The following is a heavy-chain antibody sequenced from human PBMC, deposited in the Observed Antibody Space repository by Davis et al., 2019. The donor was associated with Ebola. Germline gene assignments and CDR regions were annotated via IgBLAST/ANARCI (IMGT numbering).Heavy chain of an antibody. CDR3: ARGQYVVGYFDY. Sequence: MPSETLSLTCTVSGGSISSYYWSWIRQPPGKRLEWIGYIYYSGSTNYNPSLKSRVTISVDTSKNQFSLKLSSVTAADTAVYYCARGQYVVGYFDYWGQGTLVTVSS. D-gene: IGHD1-26*01. CDR1: GGSISSYY. J-gene: IGHJ4*02. CDR2: IYYSGST. V-gene: IGHV4-59*12.